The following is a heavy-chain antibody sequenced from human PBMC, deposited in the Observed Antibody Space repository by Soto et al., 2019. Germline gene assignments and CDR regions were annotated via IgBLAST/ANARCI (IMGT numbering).Heavy chain of an antibody. V-gene: IGHV3-49*03. CDR1: GFIFGGYG. CDR2: IRSKAYGGTT. Sequence: LRLSCTASGFIFGGYGMSWFRQAPGKGLEWVGFIRSKAYGGTTEYAAAVKGRFAISRDDSKSIAYLQMNSLRTEDTAVYYCSRVPDYRNYVYYGLDVWGQGTTVTVSS. D-gene: IGHD4-4*01. J-gene: IGHJ6*02. CDR3: SRVPDYRNYVYYGLDV.